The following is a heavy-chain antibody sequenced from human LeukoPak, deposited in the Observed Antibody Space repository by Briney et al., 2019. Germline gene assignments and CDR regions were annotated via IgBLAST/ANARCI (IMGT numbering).Heavy chain of an antibody. CDR2: INHSGST. D-gene: IGHD2-2*02. Sequence: PSETLSLTCAVYGGSFSGYYWTWIRQPPGKGLEWIGEINHSGSTNYNPSLKSRVTMSVDTSKNQFSLTLSSVTAGDTAVYYCARAPQGTSWYKDFDYWGQGTLVTVSS. CDR3: ARAPQGTSWYKDFDY. CDR1: GGSFSGYY. J-gene: IGHJ4*02. V-gene: IGHV4-34*01.